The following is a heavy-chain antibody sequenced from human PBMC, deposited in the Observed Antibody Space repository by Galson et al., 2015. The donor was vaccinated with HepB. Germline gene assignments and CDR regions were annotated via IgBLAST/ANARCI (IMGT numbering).Heavy chain of an antibody. D-gene: IGHD6-19*01. CDR2: ISAYNGNT. CDR1: GYTFTSYG. Sequence: SVKVSCKASGYTFTSYGISWVRQAPGQGLEWMGWISAYNGNTNYAQKLQGRVTMTTDTSTSTAYMELRSLRSDDTAVYYCARVGAYSSGWYVSAAFDIWGQGTMVTVSS. CDR3: ARVGAYSSGWYVSAAFDI. V-gene: IGHV1-18*04. J-gene: IGHJ3*02.